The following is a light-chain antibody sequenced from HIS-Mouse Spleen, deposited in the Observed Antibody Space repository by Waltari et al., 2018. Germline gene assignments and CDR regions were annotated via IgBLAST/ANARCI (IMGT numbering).Light chain of an antibody. CDR1: NIGSKS. CDR2: DDS. V-gene: IGLV3-21*03. CDR3: QVWDSSSDHVV. Sequence: SYVLTQPPSVSVAPGKTARITRGGNNIGSKSVHWYQQKPGQAPVPVVYDDSDRPSGIPERFSGSNSGNTATLTISRVEAGDEADYYCQVWDSSSDHVVFGGGTKLTVL. J-gene: IGLJ2*01.